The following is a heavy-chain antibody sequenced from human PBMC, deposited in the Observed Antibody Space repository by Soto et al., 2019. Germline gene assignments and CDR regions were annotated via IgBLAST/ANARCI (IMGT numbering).Heavy chain of an antibody. D-gene: IGHD2-21*02. J-gene: IGHJ4*02. V-gene: IGHV3-30*18. CDR3: AKPRSDYYFDY. CDR2: LSYDGSNK. CDR1: GFTFSSYG. Sequence: GGSLRLSCAASGFTFSSYGMHWVRQAPGKGLEWVAVLSYDGSNKYYADSVKGRFTISRDNSKNTLYLQMNSLRAEDTAVYYCAKPRSDYYFDYWGQGTLVTVSS.